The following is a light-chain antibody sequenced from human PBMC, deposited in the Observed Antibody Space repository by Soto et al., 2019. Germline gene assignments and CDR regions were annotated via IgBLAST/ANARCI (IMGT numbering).Light chain of an antibody. Sequence: QLVLTQSPSASASLGASVKLTCTLSSGHSSYAIAWHQQQPEKGPRYLMKLNSDGSHSKGDGIPDRFSGSSSGAERYLTISSLQSEDEADYYCQTWGTGLLNVVFGGGTKLTVL. CDR1: SGHSSYA. V-gene: IGLV4-69*01. CDR2: LNSDGSH. CDR3: QTWGTGLLNVV. J-gene: IGLJ2*01.